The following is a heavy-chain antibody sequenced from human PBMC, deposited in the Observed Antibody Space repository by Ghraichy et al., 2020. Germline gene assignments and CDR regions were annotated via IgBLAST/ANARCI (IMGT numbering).Heavy chain of an antibody. CDR3: ARSPTGSSSWHFDY. D-gene: IGHD6-13*01. J-gene: IGHJ4*02. Sequence: ESLNISCTVSGGSISSYYWSWIRQPAGKGLEWIGRIYTSGSTNYNPSLKSRVTMSVDTSKNQFSLKLSSVTAADTAVYYCARSPTGSSSWHFDYWGQGTLVTVSS. CDR1: GGSISSYY. V-gene: IGHV4-4*07. CDR2: IYTSGST.